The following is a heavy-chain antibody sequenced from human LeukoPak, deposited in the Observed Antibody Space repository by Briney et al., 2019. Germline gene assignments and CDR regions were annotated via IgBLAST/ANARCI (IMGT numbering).Heavy chain of an antibody. Sequence: GGSLRLSCAASGFTFSSYGMHWVRQAPGKGLEWVSGISGSGGSTSYADSVKGRFTISRDNSMNTLYLQMNSLRAEDTAVYYCARDLILADNGGSSAHDFWGQGTLVTVSS. CDR3: ARDLILADNGGSSAHDF. CDR2: ISGSGGST. J-gene: IGHJ4*02. D-gene: IGHD2-15*01. CDR1: GFTFSSYG. V-gene: IGHV3-23*01.